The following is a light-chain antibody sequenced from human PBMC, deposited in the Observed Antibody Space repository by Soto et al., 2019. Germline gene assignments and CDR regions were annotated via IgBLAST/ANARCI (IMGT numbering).Light chain of an antibody. CDR2: AAS. CDR1: EGISSY. CDR3: QQLNSYPLT. J-gene: IGKJ3*01. Sequence: IQLTQSPSSLSASVGDRVTITCRASEGISSYLAWYQQKPAKAPTLLIYAASTLQSGVPSRFSGSGSGTDFTLTISSLQPEDFATYYCQQLNSYPLTFGPGTKVDIK. V-gene: IGKV1-9*01.